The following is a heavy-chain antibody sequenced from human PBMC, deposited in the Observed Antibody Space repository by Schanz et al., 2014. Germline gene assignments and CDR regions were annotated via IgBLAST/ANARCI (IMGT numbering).Heavy chain of an antibody. CDR3: ARDGDFDY. CDR2: IWYDESNK. J-gene: IGHJ4*02. Sequence: QVQLVESGGGVVQPGRSLRLSCAASGFTFSSYGMHWVRQAPGKGLEWVAIIWYDESNKYYADSVKGRFTISRDNSKNTLCLQMSSLRAEDTAVYYCARDGDFDYWGQGTLVTVSS. CDR1: GFTFSSYG. V-gene: IGHV3-33*01.